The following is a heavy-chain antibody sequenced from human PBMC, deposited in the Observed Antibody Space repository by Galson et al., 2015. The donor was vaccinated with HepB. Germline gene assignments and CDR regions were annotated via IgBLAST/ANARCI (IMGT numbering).Heavy chain of an antibody. D-gene: IGHD2-2*01. Sequence: SLRLSCAASGDTFRNYALTWVRQAPGKGLEWVSTISDSGGGTYYADSVKGRFTIFRDNSKNTLHLQMNSLRAEDTAVYYCAKYCSSTSCHNLGDAFDIWGQGTKVTVSS. CDR3: AKYCSSTSCHNLGDAFDI. CDR1: GDTFRNYA. CDR2: ISDSGGGT. J-gene: IGHJ3*02. V-gene: IGHV3-23*01.